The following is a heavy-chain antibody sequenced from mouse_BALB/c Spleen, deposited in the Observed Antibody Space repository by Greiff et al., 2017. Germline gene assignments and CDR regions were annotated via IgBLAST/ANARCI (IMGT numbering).Heavy chain of an antibody. CDR1: GFNIKDYY. CDR2: IDPENGDT. CDR3: NACVRRQWAY. D-gene: IGHD1-3*01. J-gene: IGHJ3*01. Sequence: EVQLQESGAELVRSGASVKLSCTASGFNIKDYYMHWVKQRPEQGLEWIGWIDPENGDTEYAPKFQGKATMTADTSSNTAYLQLSSLTSEDTAVYYCNACVRRQWAYWGQGTLVTVSA. V-gene: IGHV14-4*02.